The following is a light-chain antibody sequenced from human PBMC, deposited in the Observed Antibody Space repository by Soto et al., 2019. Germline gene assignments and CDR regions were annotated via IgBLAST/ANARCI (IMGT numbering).Light chain of an antibody. J-gene: IGKJ1*01. Sequence: EIVLTHSAGTRSFSRVERATLSCRASQSVSSSYLAWYQHKPGQSPRLLIYGGSARATGIPARFSGGGSGAEYTLTISSLQSQDFAVYYCQQYNDWPRTFGQGTKVDIK. V-gene: IGKV3-15*01. CDR1: QSVSSSY. CDR3: QQYNDWPRT. CDR2: GGS.